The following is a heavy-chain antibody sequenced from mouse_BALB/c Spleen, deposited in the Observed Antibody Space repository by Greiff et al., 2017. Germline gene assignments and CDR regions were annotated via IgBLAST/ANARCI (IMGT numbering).Heavy chain of an antibody. CDR1: GYTFTDYA. Sequence: VQLQQSGPELVRPGVSVKISCKGSGYTFTDYAMHWVKQSHAKSLEWIGVISTYYGNTNYNQKFKGKATMTVDKSSSTAYMELARLTSEDSAIYYWARVREDYAMDYWGQGTSVTVSS. V-gene: IGHV1-67*01. CDR2: ISTYYGNT. CDR3: ARVREDYAMDY. J-gene: IGHJ4*01.